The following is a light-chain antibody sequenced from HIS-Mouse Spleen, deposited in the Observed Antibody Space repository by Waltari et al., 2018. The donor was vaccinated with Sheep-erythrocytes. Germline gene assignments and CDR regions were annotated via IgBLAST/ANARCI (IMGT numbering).Light chain of an antibody. CDR1: SSDVGSYNL. Sequence: ISCTGTSSDVGSYNLVSWYQQHPGKAPKLMIYEGSKRPSGVANRFSGSKSGNTASLTISGLQAEDEADYYCCSYAGSSTPWVFGGGTKLTVL. J-gene: IGLJ3*02. CDR2: EGS. CDR3: CSYAGSSTPWV. V-gene: IGLV2-23*01.